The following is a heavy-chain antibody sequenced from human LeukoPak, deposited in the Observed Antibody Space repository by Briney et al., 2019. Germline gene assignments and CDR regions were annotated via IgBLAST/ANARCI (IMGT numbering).Heavy chain of an antibody. J-gene: IGHJ4*02. D-gene: IGHD5-12*01. Sequence: SETLSLTCTVSGGSISSYYWSWIRQPPGKGLEWIGYIYYSGSTNYNPSLKSRVTISVDTSKNQFSLKLSSVTASDTAVYYCARNGYGYYLAYWSQGTLVTVS. CDR3: ARNGYGYYLAY. CDR1: GGSISSYY. V-gene: IGHV4-59*12. CDR2: IYYSGST.